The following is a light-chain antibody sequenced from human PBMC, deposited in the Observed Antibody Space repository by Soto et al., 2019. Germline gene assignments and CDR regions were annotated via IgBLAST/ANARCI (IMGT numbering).Light chain of an antibody. V-gene: IGKV1-5*03. CDR3: QQYRDNWT. Sequence: DIPMTQSPSTLSASVGDRVTITCRASQSISSWLAWYQQKPGTAPKLLIYKASTFQSGVPSRFSGRRSGTEFPLTISSLQPDDSATYYCQQYRDNWTFGQGTKVEIK. J-gene: IGKJ1*01. CDR1: QSISSW. CDR2: KAS.